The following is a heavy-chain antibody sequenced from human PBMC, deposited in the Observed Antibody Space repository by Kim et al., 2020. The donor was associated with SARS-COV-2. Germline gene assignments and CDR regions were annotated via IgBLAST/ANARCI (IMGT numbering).Heavy chain of an antibody. J-gene: IGHJ4*02. D-gene: IGHD6-19*01. Sequence: SETLSLICTVSGGSFSIYYWSWIRQPAGKGLEWIGRIHASGSTNYNPSLKSRVTMSLDTSENQISLRLISVTAADTAIYYCARQVAGGDRRFDYWGEGILVTVP. CDR1: GGSFSIYY. CDR3: ARQVAGGDRRFDY. V-gene: IGHV4-4*07. CDR2: IHASGST.